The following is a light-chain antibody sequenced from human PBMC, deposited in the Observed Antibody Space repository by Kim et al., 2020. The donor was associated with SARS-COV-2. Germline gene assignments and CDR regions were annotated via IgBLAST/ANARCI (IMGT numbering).Light chain of an antibody. V-gene: IGKV1-8*01. Sequence: ASTGDRVTITCRTSQNISSYLAWYQQKPGKAPKLLIYAASTLQTGVPATFTGNGSGTDFTLTISCLQSEDFATYYCQQYYSYPLTFGGGTKVDIK. CDR3: QQYYSYPLT. J-gene: IGKJ4*01. CDR1: QNISSY. CDR2: AAS.